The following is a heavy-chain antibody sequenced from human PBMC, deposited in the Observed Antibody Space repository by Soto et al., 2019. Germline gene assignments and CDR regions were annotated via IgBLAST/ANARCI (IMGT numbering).Heavy chain of an antibody. CDR3: ARGMDSSGWYWFDP. V-gene: IGHV3-21*01. D-gene: IGHD6-19*01. CDR2: ISSSSSYI. CDR1: GFTFSSYS. Sequence: PGGSLRLSCAASGFTFSSYSMNWVRQAPGKGLEWVSSISSSSSYIYYADSVKGRFTISRDNAKNSLYLQMNSLRAEDTAVYYFARGMDSSGWYWFDPWGQGTLVTVSS. J-gene: IGHJ5*02.